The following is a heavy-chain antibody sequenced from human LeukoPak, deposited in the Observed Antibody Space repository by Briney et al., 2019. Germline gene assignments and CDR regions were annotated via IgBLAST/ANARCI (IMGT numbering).Heavy chain of an antibody. CDR3: ARSGGTASGKHERATLDY. CDR1: GESVSSNSAA. Sequence: SQTLSLTCDISGESVSSNSAAWNWIRQSPSRGLEWLGRTYYRSKWYNDYAVSLKSRMTINADTSKNPFSLQLNSVTPEDTAVYYCARSGGTASGKHERATLDYWGQGTLVTVSS. D-gene: IGHD1-26*01. V-gene: IGHV6-1*01. J-gene: IGHJ4*02. CDR2: TYYRSKWYN.